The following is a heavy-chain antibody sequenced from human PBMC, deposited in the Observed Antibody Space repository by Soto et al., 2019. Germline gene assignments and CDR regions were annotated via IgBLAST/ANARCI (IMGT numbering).Heavy chain of an antibody. CDR2: INHSGST. D-gene: IGHD2-15*01. V-gene: IGHV4-34*01. CDR1: GGSFSGYY. Sequence: PSETLSLTCAVYGGSFSGYYWSWIRQPPRKGLEWIGEINHSGSTNYNPSLKSRVTISVDTSKNQFSLKLSSVTAADTAVYYCARASSLEDIVVVVAATGGAFDIWGQGTMVTVSS. CDR3: ARASSLEDIVVVVAATGGAFDI. J-gene: IGHJ3*02.